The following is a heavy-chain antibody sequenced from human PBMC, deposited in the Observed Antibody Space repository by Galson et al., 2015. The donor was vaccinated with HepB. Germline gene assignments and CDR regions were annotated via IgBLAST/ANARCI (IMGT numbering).Heavy chain of an antibody. CDR2: IYNCGSI. V-gene: IGHV4-30-2*01. CDR3: AGGTAVGYYYYYGTDV. CDR1: GTSISSGGDS. Sequence: TCTVSGTSISSGGDSWSWIRQPPGKGLEWIWIIYNCGSIYHNPSLKSPVTISVDRSKNQFSLKLSSVTAADTAVYYCAGGTAVGYYYYYGTDVWGHGTTVTVSS. J-gene: IGHJ6*02. D-gene: IGHD6-13*01.